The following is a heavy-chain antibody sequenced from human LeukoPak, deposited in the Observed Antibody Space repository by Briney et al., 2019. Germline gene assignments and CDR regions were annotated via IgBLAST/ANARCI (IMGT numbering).Heavy chain of an antibody. CDR2: INPNSGGT. D-gene: IGHD1-26*01. CDR3: ARVPAGGIVGI. CDR1: GYTFTDYY. V-gene: IGHV1-2*02. Sequence: ASVKVSCKASGYTFTDYYMHWVRQAPGQGLEWMGWINPNSGGTNYAQKFQGRVTMTRDTSISTGYMDPSRLGSDDTAVYYCARVPAGGIVGIWGQGTVVTVSS. J-gene: IGHJ3*02.